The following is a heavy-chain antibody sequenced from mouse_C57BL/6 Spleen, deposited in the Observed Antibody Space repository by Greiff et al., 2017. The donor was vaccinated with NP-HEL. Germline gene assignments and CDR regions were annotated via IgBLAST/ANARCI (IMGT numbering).Heavy chain of an antibody. D-gene: IGHD1-1*01. CDR1: GYTFTSYT. V-gene: IGHV1-4*01. CDR2: INPSSGYT. J-gene: IGHJ1*03. Sequence: VKLMESGAELARPGASVKMSCKASGYTFTSYTMHWVKQRPGQGLEWIGYINPSSGYTKYNQKFKDKATLTADKSSSTAYMQLSSLTSEDSAVYYCARKTTVPYWYFDVWGTGTTVTVSS. CDR3: ARKTTVPYWYFDV.